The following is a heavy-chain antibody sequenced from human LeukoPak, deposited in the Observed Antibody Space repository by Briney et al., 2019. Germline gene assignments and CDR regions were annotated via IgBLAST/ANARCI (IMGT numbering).Heavy chain of an antibody. CDR2: ISGSGGST. CDR3: AKDLIRFDY. J-gene: IGHJ4*02. Sequence: TGGSLRLSCAASGFTFTTFGMSWVRQAPGKGLEWVSAISGSGGSTYYADSVKGRFTISRDNSKNTLYLQMNSLRAEDTAVYYCAKDLIRFDYWGQGTLVTVSS. CDR1: GFTFTTFG. V-gene: IGHV3-23*01.